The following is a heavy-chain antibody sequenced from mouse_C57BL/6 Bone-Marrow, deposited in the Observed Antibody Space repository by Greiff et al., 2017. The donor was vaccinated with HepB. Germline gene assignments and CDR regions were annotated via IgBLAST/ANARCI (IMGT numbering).Heavy chain of an antibody. V-gene: IGHV1-15*01. J-gene: IGHJ3*01. Sequence: VQLQQSGAELVRPGASVTLSCKASGYTFTDYEMHWVKQTPVHGLEWIGAIDPETGGTAYNQKFKGKAILTADKSSSKAYMELRSLTSEDSAVYYCTRSDDVYYRYWFAYWGQGTLVTVSA. CDR3: TRSDDVYYRYWFAY. CDR2: IDPETGGT. D-gene: IGHD2-3*01. CDR1: GYTFTDYE.